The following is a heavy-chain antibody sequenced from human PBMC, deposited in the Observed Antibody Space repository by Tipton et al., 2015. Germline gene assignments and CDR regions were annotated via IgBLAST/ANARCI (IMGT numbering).Heavy chain of an antibody. V-gene: IGHV4-39*02. Sequence: LRLSCTVSGGSINSSGYYWGWIRQPPGKGLEWIGSMYSSGSLYHSGSTYHNPSLKSRVTISVDKSKNHFSLKLTSVTAADTAVYYCARQGWNSTGSYSGGWGQGTLVTVSS. CDR3: ARQGWNSTGSYSGG. J-gene: IGHJ4*02. D-gene: IGHD3-22*01. CDR1: GGSINSSGYY. CDR2: MYSSGSLYHSGST.